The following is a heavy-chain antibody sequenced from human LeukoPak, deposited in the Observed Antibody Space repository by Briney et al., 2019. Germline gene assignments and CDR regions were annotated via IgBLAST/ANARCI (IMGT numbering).Heavy chain of an antibody. V-gene: IGHV3-7*01. J-gene: IGHJ6*04. CDR2: ISQDGSEK. D-gene: IGHD3-10*02. CDR1: GFTFSTHW. CDR3: AELGITMIGGV. Sequence: PGGSLRLSCAASGFTFSTHWMSWLRQAPGKGLEGVGNISQDGSEKYYVDSLKGRFTISRDNAKNSLYLQMNSLRAEDTAVYYCAELGITMIGGVWGKGTTVTISS.